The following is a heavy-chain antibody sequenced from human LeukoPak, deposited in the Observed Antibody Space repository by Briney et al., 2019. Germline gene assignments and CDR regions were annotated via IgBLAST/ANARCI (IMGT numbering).Heavy chain of an antibody. CDR3: ARRLDYYDSSGYTY. CDR1: GGTFSSYA. D-gene: IGHD3-22*01. J-gene: IGHJ4*02. CDR2: IIPILGIA. V-gene: IGHV1-69*04. Sequence: SVKVSCKASGGTFSSYAVSWVRQAPGQGLEWMGRIIPILGIANYAQKFQGRVTITADKSTSTAYMELSSLRSEDTAVYYCARRLDYYDSSGYTYWGQGTLVTVSS.